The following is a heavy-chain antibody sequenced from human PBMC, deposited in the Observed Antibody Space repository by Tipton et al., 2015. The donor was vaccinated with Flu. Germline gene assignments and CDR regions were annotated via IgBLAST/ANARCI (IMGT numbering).Heavy chain of an antibody. CDR2: IYSGGST. J-gene: IGHJ5*02. D-gene: IGHD3-10*01. CDR3: AREGVRGDHGWFDP. V-gene: IGHV3-53*01. Sequence: SLRLSCAASGFTVSSNYMSWVRQAPGKGLEWVSVIYSGGSTYYADSVKGRFTISRDNSKNTLYLQMNSLRAEDTAVYYCAREGVRGDHGWFDPWGQGTLVTVSS. CDR1: GFTVSSNY.